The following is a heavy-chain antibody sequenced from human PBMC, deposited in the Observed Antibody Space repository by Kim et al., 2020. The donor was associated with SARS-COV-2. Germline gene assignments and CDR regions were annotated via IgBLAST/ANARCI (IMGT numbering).Heavy chain of an antibody. D-gene: IGHD4-17*01. CDR3: AAEVTTRVRWFDP. Sequence: AQKCQGRVTMTRETSTSTVYMELSSLRSEDTAVYYCAAEVTTRVRWFDPWGQGTLVTVSS. V-gene: IGHV1-46*01. J-gene: IGHJ5*02.